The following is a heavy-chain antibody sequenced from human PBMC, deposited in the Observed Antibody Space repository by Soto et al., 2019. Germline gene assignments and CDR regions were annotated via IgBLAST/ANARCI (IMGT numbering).Heavy chain of an antibody. V-gene: IGHV3-23*01. D-gene: IGHD2-2*01. CDR1: GFTFSSYA. CDR2: ISGSGGST. CDR3: AKRSIGYCSSTSCYGAFDS. J-gene: IGHJ3*02. Sequence: GGSLRLSCAASGFTFSSYAMSWVRQAPGKGLEWVSAISGSGGSTYYADSVKGRFTISRDNSKNTLYLQMNSLRAEDTAVYYCAKRSIGYCSSTSCYGAFDSWGKGTMVTV.